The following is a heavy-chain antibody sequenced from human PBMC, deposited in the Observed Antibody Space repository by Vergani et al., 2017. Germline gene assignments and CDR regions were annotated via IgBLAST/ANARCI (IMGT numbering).Heavy chain of an antibody. V-gene: IGHV3-64D*06. CDR1: GFTFSSYA. CDR2: ISSNGGST. J-gene: IGHJ4*02. D-gene: IGHD3-9*01. Sequence: EVQLVESGGGLVQPGGSLRLSCSASGFTFSSYAMHWVRQAPGKGLEYVSAISSNGGSTYYADSVKGRFTISRDNSKNTLYLQMSSLRAEDTAVYYCVKGTPIPLDILTGYYDYWGQGTLVTVSS. CDR3: VKGTPIPLDILTGYYDY.